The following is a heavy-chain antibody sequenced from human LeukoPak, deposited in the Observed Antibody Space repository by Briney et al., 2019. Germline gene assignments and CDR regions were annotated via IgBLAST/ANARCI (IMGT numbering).Heavy chain of an antibody. CDR1: GYTFTGYY. CDR2: INPNSGGT. Sequence: WASVKVSCKASGYTFTGYYMHWVRQAPGQGLEWMGWINPNSGGTNYAQKFQGRVTMTRDTSISTAYMELSRLRSDDTAVYYCARGRIAAAGAIDYWGQGARVTVSS. J-gene: IGHJ4*02. V-gene: IGHV1-2*02. D-gene: IGHD6-13*01. CDR3: ARGRIAAAGAIDY.